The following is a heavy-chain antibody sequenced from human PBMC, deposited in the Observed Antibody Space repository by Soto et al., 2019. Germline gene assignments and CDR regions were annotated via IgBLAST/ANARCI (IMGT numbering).Heavy chain of an antibody. CDR2: ISAYNGNI. J-gene: IGHJ3*02. Sequence: QVQLVQSGAELKKPGASVKVSCKASGYTFSSYGISWVRQAPGQGLEWMGWISAYNGNINYAQKLQGRVAMTTDTXXSTAYMELRSLRSDDTAVYYCARDGYNWNNRAFDIWGQGTMVTVSS. CDR1: GYTFSSYG. V-gene: IGHV1-18*01. D-gene: IGHD1-1*01. CDR3: ARDGYNWNNRAFDI.